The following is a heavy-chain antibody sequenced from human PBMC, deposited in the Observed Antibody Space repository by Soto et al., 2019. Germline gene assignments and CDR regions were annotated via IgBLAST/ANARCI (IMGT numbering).Heavy chain of an antibody. D-gene: IGHD1-1*01. CDR1: GFTFSSYA. CDR3: VKGGGNNYWDLFDP. J-gene: IGHJ5*02. V-gene: IGHV3-64D*08. CDR2: ISINGGRSNGGST. Sequence: GGSLRLSCSASGFTFSSYAMHWVRQAPGKGLEYVSAISINGGRSNGGSTYYADSVKGRFTISRDNSKNTLYLQMSSLRAEDTAVYYCVKGGGNNYWDLFDPWGRGTLVTVSS.